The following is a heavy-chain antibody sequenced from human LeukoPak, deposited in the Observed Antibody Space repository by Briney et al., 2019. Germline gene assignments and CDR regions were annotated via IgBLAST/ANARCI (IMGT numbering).Heavy chain of an antibody. Sequence: GGSLRLSCAPSGFTFSSYSMNWVRQAPGKGLEWVSSISSSSSYIYYADSVKGRFTISRDNAKNSLYLQMNSLRAEETAVYYCARAKNDAFDIWGQGPMVTVSS. CDR1: GFTFSSYS. J-gene: IGHJ3*02. CDR3: ARAKNDAFDI. CDR2: ISSSSSYI. V-gene: IGHV3-21*01.